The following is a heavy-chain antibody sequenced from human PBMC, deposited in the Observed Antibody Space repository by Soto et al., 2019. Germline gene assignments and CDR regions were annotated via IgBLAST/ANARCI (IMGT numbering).Heavy chain of an antibody. CDR2: MNPNSGNT. CDR3: ARGREMVYARYYGMDV. V-gene: IGHV1-8*01. D-gene: IGHD2-8*01. Sequence: GASVKISCKASGYTFTSYDINWVRQATGQGLEWMGWMNPNSGNTGYAQKFQGRVTMTRNTSISTAYMELSSLRSEDTAVYYCARGREMVYARYYGMDVWGQGTTVTVSS. J-gene: IGHJ6*02. CDR1: GYTFTSYD.